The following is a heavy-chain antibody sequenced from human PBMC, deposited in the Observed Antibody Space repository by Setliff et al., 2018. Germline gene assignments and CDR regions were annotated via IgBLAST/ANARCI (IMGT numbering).Heavy chain of an antibody. D-gene: IGHD6-19*01. CDR1: GFTFSSYA. CDR2: ISYDGSNK. J-gene: IGHJ4*02. CDR3: AREGYSSGWFDY. V-gene: IGHV3-30-3*01. Sequence: PGGSLRLSCAASGFTFSSYAMHWVRQAPGKGLEWVAVISYDGSNKYYADSVKGRFTISRDNSKNTLYLQMNSLRAEDTAVYYCAREGYSSGWFDYWGQGTLVTVSS.